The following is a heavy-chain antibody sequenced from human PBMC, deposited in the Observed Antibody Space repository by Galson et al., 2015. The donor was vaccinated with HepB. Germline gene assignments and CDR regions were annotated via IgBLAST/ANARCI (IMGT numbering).Heavy chain of an antibody. Sequence: SVKVSCKASGYTFTGYYMHWVRQAPGQGLEWMGRINPNSGGTNYAQKFQGRVTMTRDTSISTAYMELSRLRSDDTAVYYCARVGQYYDILTGYVDYYGMDVWGQGTTVTVSS. V-gene: IGHV1-2*06. CDR2: INPNSGGT. CDR3: ARVGQYYDILTGYVDYYGMDV. CDR1: GYTFTGYY. J-gene: IGHJ6*02. D-gene: IGHD3-9*01.